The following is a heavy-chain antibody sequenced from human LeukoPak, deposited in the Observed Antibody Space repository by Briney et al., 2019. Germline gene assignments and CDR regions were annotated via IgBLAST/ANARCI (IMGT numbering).Heavy chain of an antibody. V-gene: IGHV3-21*01. CDR2: ISSSSSYI. CDR3: ARGLRVRDCSGGSCITHDAFDI. Sequence: GGSLRLSCAASGFTFSSYSMNWVRQAPGKGLEWVSSISSSSSYIYYADSVKGRFTISRDNAKNSLYLQMNSLRAEDTAVYYCARGLRVRDCSGGSCITHDAFDIWGQGTMVTVSS. J-gene: IGHJ3*02. D-gene: IGHD2-15*01. CDR1: GFTFSSYS.